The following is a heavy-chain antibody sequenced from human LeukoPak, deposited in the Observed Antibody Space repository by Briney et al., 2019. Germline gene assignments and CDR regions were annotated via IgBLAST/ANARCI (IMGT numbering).Heavy chain of an antibody. D-gene: IGHD2-2*01. CDR1: GFTFSSYA. V-gene: IGHV3-23*01. CDR3: ANGRGYCSSTSCYPTPIDY. J-gene: IGHJ4*02. CDR2: ISGSGGST. Sequence: GGSLRLSCAASGFTFSSYAVSWVRQAPGKGLEWVSAISGSGGSTYYADSVKGRFTISRDNSKNTLYLQMNSLRAEDTAVYYCANGRGYCSSTSCYPTPIDYWGQGTLVTVSS.